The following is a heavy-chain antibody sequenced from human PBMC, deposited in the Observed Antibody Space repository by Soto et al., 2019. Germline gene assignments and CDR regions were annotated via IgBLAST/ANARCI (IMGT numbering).Heavy chain of an antibody. V-gene: IGHV1-46*01. CDR3: ARDKTYYDFWSGYPDYYYGMDV. Sequence: ASVKVSCKASGYTFTRYYMHWVRQAPGQGLEWMGIINPSGGSTSYAQKFQGRVTMTRDTSTSTVYMELSSLRSEDTAVYYCARDKTYYDFWSGYPDYYYGMDVWGQGTTVTVSS. CDR1: GYTFTRYY. J-gene: IGHJ6*02. D-gene: IGHD3-3*01. CDR2: INPSGGST.